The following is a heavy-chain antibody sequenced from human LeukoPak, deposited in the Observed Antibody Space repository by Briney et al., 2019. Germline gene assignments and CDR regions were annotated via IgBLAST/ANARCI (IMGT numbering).Heavy chain of an antibody. CDR2: IKQDGSEK. Sequence: PGGSLRLSCAASGFTFSSYWMSWVRQAPGKGLEWVANIKQDGSEKYYVDSVKGRFTISRDNAKNSLYLQMNSLRAEDTAVYYCARVLRYYHDSSTGWFDPWGQGTLVTVSS. CDR1: GFTFSSYW. D-gene: IGHD3-22*01. V-gene: IGHV3-7*01. CDR3: ARVLRYYHDSSTGWFDP. J-gene: IGHJ5*02.